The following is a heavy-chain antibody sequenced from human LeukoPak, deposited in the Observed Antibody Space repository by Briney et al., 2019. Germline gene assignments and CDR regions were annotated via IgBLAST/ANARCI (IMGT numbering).Heavy chain of an antibody. CDR2: IKSKRDGETT. V-gene: IGHV3-15*01. CDR1: GFNFQYAW. Sequence: SGGSLRLSCAGSGFNFQYAWMTWVRQAPGKRLEWVGRIKSKRDGETTDYAALVKSRFSISRDDPKNTVYLQMNSLRTEDTAVYYCTSLVGSPTYWGQGTLVAVSS. CDR3: TSLVGSPTY. D-gene: IGHD4-23*01. J-gene: IGHJ4*02.